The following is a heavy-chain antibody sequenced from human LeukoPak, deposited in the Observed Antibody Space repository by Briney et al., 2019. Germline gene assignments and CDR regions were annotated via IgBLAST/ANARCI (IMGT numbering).Heavy chain of an antibody. CDR3: ARASAAASHTSFDF. CDR1: GFTVSTNY. Sequence: GRSLRLSCAASGFTVSTNYMTWVRQAPGKGLEWVSILYDTGSTYYADSVKGRVMISRDNSKNTVYLQMNSLRAEDTAVYYCARASAAASHTSFDFWGQGTLVTVSS. J-gene: IGHJ4*02. V-gene: IGHV3-66*01. D-gene: IGHD6-13*01. CDR2: LYDTGST.